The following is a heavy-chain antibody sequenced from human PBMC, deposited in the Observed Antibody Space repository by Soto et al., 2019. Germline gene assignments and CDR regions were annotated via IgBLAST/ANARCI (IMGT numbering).Heavy chain of an antibody. Sequence: PRKGLEWMGWMNPNSGNTGYAQKFQGRVTMTRNTSISTAYMELSSLRSDDTAVYYCARARYSSTWYQFWGQGTLVTVSS. J-gene: IGHJ4*02. CDR3: ARARYSSTWYQF. CDR2: MNPNSGNT. V-gene: IGHV1-8*01. D-gene: IGHD6-13*01.